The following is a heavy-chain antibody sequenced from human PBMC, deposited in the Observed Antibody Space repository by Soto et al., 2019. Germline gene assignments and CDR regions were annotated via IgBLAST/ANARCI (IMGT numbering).Heavy chain of an antibody. CDR2: ISSSGGST. J-gene: IGHJ4*02. CDR1: GFTFSSSA. Sequence: SLRLSCAASGFTFSSSAMSWVRQAPGKGLEWVSSISSSGGSTYYAGSVKGRFTISRDNSKNTLYLQMNSLRAEDTAVYYCAKVGYSGYDYASFFDYWGQGTLVTVSS. D-gene: IGHD5-12*01. V-gene: IGHV3-23*01. CDR3: AKVGYSGYDYASFFDY.